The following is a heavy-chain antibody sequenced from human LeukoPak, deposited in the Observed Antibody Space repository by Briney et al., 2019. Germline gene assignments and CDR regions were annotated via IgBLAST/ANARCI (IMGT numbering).Heavy chain of an antibody. CDR3: ARDRMVRGASNWFDP. Sequence: SETLSLTCTVSGGSISSSSYYWGWIRQPPGKGLEWIGSIYYSGSTYYNPSLKSRVTISVDTSKNQFSLKLSSVTAADTAVYYCARDRMVRGASNWFDPWGQRTLVTVSS. CDR1: GGSISSSSYY. D-gene: IGHD3-10*01. CDR2: IYYSGST. V-gene: IGHV4-39*07. J-gene: IGHJ5*02.